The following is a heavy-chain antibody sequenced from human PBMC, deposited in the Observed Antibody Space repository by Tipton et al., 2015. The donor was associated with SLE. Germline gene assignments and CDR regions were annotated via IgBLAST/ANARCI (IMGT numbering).Heavy chain of an antibody. J-gene: IGHJ4*02. D-gene: IGHD3-3*01. CDR1: GASFNIFY. CDR2: IFYTGST. CDR3: ARGFFHDYWSAEQGRKSFYFDN. V-gene: IGHV4-59*12. Sequence: TLSLTCSVSGASFNIFYWNWIRQPPGKGLEWIGSIFYTGSTKYNPSLQSRVTISLDTSKNQFSLKLTSVTAADTAMYFCARGFFHDYWSAEQGRKSFYFDNWGQGALVTVSS.